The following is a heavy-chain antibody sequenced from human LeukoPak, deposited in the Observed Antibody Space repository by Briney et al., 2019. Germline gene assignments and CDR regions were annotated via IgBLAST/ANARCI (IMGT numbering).Heavy chain of an antibody. J-gene: IGHJ5*02. CDR1: GYTFTSYT. Sequence: GASVKVSCKASGYTFTSYTMHWVRQAPGRRLEWMGWINAGNAKTRYSQKFQGRVTITRDTPASTAYMELSSLRSEDTAVYYCARVSGWYGDNWFDPWGQGTLVTVSS. CDR3: ARVSGWYGDNWFDP. D-gene: IGHD6-19*01. V-gene: IGHV1-3*01. CDR2: INAGNAKT.